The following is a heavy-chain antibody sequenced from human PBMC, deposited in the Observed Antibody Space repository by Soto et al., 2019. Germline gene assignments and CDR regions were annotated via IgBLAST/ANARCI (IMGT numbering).Heavy chain of an antibody. V-gene: IGHV3-48*01. D-gene: IGHD2-8*01. CDR3: ARGGVFVDY. CDR1: GFTFSSYV. J-gene: IGHJ4*02. CDR2: ISISSSTR. Sequence: EVQLVESGGGLVQPGGSLRLSCAASGFTFSSYVINWVRQAPGKGLEWVSYISISSSTRYYADSVRGRFTISRDNAKNPLYLQVNSLSCEATAVYYWARGGVFVDYWGQGALVTVSS.